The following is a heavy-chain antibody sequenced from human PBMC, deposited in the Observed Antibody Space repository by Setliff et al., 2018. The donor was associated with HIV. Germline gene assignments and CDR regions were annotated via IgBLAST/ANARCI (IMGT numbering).Heavy chain of an antibody. CDR3: AIHFDTSGHYSPIDS. D-gene: IGHD3-22*01. CDR2: TWYDGRTT. Sequence: GGSLRLSCAASGFTFSSYVMHWVRQSPGKGLEWVALTWYDGRTTYYADSVKGRFTISRDNAKNSLSLQMSSLRAEDTAVYYCAIHFDTSGHYSPIDSWGQGTLVTVSS. J-gene: IGHJ4*02. V-gene: IGHV3-33*03. CDR1: GFTFSSYV.